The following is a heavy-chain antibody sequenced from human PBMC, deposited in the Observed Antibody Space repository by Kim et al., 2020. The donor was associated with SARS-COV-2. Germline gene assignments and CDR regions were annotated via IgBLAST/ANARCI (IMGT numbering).Heavy chain of an antibody. CDR3: AGAMVRGVIITGGMDV. J-gene: IGHJ6*02. D-gene: IGHD3-10*01. Sequence: GGSLRLSCAASGFTASSNYMSWVRQAPGKGLEWVSVIYSGGSTSYADSVKGRFTISRDNSKNTLYLHMNRLGAEDTAVYYCAGAMVRGVIITGGMDVWGQGTTVTVSS. CDR2: IYSGGST. V-gene: IGHV3-53*01. CDR1: GFTASSNY.